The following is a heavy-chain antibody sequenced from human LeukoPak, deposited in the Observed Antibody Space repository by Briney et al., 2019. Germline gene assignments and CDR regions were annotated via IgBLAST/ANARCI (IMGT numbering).Heavy chain of an antibody. CDR1: GFTFSNTW. Sequence: GGSLRLSCAASGFTFSNTWMSWVRQAPGKGLEWVGRIQSKGNGGTADYAAPVKGRFTISRDDSENTLYLQMNSLKTEDTAVYYCTTGPRWGVGSFFDFWGQGTLVTVSS. CDR3: TTGPRWGVGSFFDF. D-gene: IGHD3-16*01. J-gene: IGHJ4*02. V-gene: IGHV3-15*01. CDR2: IQSKGNGGTA.